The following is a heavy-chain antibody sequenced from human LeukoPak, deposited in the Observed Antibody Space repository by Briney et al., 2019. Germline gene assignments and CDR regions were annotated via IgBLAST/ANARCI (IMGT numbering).Heavy chain of an antibody. Sequence: GRSLRLSCAASGFTFSSYAMHWVRQAPGKGLEWVAVISYDGSNKYYADSVKGRFTISRDNSKNTLYLQMNSLRAEDTAVYYCARGLPAAADYGMDVWGQGTTVTVPS. D-gene: IGHD2-2*01. CDR3: ARGLPAAADYGMDV. CDR1: GFTFSSYA. J-gene: IGHJ6*02. V-gene: IGHV3-30-3*01. CDR2: ISYDGSNK.